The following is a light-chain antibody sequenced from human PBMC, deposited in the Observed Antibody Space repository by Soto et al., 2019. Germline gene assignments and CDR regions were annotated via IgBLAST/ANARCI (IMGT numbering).Light chain of an antibody. CDR3: QQYGSSPQPIT. CDR2: GAS. V-gene: IGKV3-20*01. CDR1: QSVSSYY. J-gene: IGKJ5*01. Sequence: EIVLTQSPGTLSLSPGERATLSCRASQSVSSYYLAWYQQKPGQAPRLLIYGASSRATGIPDRFSGSGSGTDFTLTISRLEPEDFAVYYCQQYGSSPQPITFSQGTRLEIK.